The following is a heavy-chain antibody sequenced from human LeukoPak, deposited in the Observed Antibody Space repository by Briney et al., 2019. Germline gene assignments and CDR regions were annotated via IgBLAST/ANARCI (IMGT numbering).Heavy chain of an antibody. CDR1: GFTVSTYA. V-gene: IGHV3-23*01. CDR3: AKEMAPIRAFDF. Sequence: GGSLRLSCAASGFTVSTYAMGWVRQAPGKGLGWVSVISGSGSSTYYADSVKGRFTSSRDNSKNTLYLQMNSLRAEDTAVYYCAKEMAPIRAFDFWGQGTMVTVSS. CDR2: ISGSGSST. D-gene: IGHD5-24*01. J-gene: IGHJ3*01.